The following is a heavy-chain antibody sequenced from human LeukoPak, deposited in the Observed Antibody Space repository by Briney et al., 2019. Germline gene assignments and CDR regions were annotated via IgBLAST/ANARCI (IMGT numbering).Heavy chain of an antibody. CDR2: IHYTGST. J-gene: IGHJ5*02. Sequence: SETLSLTCTVSGYSINSGYYWGWIRQPPGKGLECIGYIHYTGSTNYNPSLKSRVTISVDTSKSQFSLKLSSVTAADTAIYYCARGGYYGSGNDFRFDPWGQGTLVTVSS. CDR1: GYSINSGYY. V-gene: IGHV4-38-2*02. CDR3: ARGGYYGSGNDFRFDP. D-gene: IGHD3-10*01.